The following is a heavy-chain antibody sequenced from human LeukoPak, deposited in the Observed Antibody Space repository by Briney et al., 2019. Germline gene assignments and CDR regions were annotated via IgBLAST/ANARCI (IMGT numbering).Heavy chain of an antibody. CDR2: ISAYNGNT. CDR1: GYTFTSYG. V-gene: IGHV1-18*01. CDR3: ARYSSSWFTVPYYYYGMDV. J-gene: IGHJ6*02. Sequence: ASVKVSCKASGYTFTSYGISWVRQAPGQGLEWMGWISAYNGNTNYAQKLQGRVTMTTDTSTSTAYMELRSLRSDDTAVYYCARYSSSWFTVPYYYYGMDVWGQGTTVTVS. D-gene: IGHD6-13*01.